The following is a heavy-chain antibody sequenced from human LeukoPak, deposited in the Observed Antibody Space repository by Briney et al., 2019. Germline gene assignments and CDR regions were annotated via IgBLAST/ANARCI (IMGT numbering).Heavy chain of an antibody. V-gene: IGHV3-74*01. CDR3: VRDSNLSFDY. CDR2: INTDGTAT. Sequence: GSLRLSFAASGXTLSSYWMHWVRQAPGKGVVWVSHINTDGTATTYADSVKGRFTISRDNAKNTLYLQMNSLRAEDTAVYYCVRDSNLSFDYWGQGALVTVSS. CDR1: GXTLSSYW. J-gene: IGHJ4*02. D-gene: IGHD1-14*01.